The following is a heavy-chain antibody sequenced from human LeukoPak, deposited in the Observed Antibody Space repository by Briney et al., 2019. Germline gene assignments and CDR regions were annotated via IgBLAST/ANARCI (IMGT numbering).Heavy chain of an antibody. D-gene: IGHD3-22*01. V-gene: IGHV3-23*01. Sequence: GGSLRLSCAASGFTFSSYAMSWVRQAPGKGLEWDSAISGSGGSTYYADSVKGRFTISRDNSKNTLYLQMNSLRAEDTAVYYCANLRDDSLSYYFDYWGQGTLVTVSS. CDR3: ANLRDDSLSYYFDY. CDR2: ISGSGGST. CDR1: GFTFSSYA. J-gene: IGHJ4*02.